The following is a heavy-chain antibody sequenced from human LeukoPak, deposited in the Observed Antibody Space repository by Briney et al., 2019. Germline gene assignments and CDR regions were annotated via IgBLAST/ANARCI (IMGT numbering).Heavy chain of an antibody. CDR2: INPKSGGT. D-gene: IGHD3-22*01. CDR3: AREDDSSGYSHFDY. CDR1: GYTFTSYY. V-gene: IGHV1-2*06. Sequence: ASVKVSCKASGYTFTSYYMHWVRQAPGQGLEWMGRINPKSGGTSNEQKFQGRITMTRDTSINTAYMELSSLRSDDTAVYFCAREDDSSGYSHFDYWGQGTLVTVSS. J-gene: IGHJ4*02.